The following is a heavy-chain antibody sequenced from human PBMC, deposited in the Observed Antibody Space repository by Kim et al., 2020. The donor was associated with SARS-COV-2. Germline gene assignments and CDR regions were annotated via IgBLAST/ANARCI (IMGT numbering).Heavy chain of an antibody. CDR2: ISNRDGST. J-gene: IGHJ4*02. CDR3: VRRWQPGSDY. V-gene: IGHV3-23*01. D-gene: IGHD2-15*01. Sequence: GGSLRLSCAASGFTLSSYDMSWVRQAPGKGLEWVSAISNRDGSTYYAGSGGGRFTISRDNSKNTLYLQMNSLRAEDTAVYYCVRRWQPGSDYWGQGALVSVSS. CDR1: GFTLSSYD.